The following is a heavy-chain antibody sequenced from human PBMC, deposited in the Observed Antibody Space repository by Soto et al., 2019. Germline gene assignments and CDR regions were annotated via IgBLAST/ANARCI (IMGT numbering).Heavy chain of an antibody. J-gene: IGHJ4*02. CDR2: INAGNGNT. CDR1: GYTFTSYA. CDR3: ARSIVVVTALDY. V-gene: IGHV1-3*01. Sequence: GASVNVSCKASGYTFTSYAMHWVRQAPGQRLEWMGWINAGNGNTKYSQKFQGRVTITRDTSASTAYMELSSLRSEDKAVYYCARSIVVVTALDYWGQGTLVTVS. D-gene: IGHD2-21*02.